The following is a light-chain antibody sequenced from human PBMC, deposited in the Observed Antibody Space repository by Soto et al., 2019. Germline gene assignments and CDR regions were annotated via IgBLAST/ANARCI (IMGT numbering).Light chain of an antibody. Sequence: EIVLTQSPGTLSLSPGERATLSCRASQSVSRSYLAWYQQKLGQAPRLLIYGASSRATGIPDRFSGSGSGTDFTLTISRLEPEDFAVYYCQQYDSSPWTFSQGTKVEIK. CDR3: QQYDSSPWT. CDR1: QSVSRSY. CDR2: GAS. V-gene: IGKV3-20*01. J-gene: IGKJ1*01.